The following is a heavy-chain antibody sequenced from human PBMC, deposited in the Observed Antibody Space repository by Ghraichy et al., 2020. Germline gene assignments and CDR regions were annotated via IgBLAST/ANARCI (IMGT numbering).Heavy chain of an antibody. V-gene: IGHV3-48*02. CDR2: ISSSSSTI. D-gene: IGHD3-22*01. CDR1: GFTFSSYS. CDR3: ARMGYDSSGYYPDY. Sequence: GESLNISCAASGFTFSSYSMNWVRQAPGKGLEWVSYISSSSSTIYYADSVKGRFTISRDNAKNSLYLQMNSLRDEDTAVYYCARMGYDSSGYYPDYWGQGTLVTVSS. J-gene: IGHJ4*02.